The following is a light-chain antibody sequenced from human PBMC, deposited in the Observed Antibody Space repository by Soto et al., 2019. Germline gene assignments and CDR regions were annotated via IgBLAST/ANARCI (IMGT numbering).Light chain of an antibody. CDR2: AAS. Sequence: IHMTHSPSSLSASVLYTVSLTFLASQIVDNYLKWYQQKPGKAPGLLIYAASTLQSGVPSRFSASGSGTDFTLTISSLQPEDFATYYCQQDLRPPLTFGPGTKVDIK. CDR3: QQDLRPPLT. V-gene: IGKV1-39*01. J-gene: IGKJ3*01. CDR1: QIVDNY.